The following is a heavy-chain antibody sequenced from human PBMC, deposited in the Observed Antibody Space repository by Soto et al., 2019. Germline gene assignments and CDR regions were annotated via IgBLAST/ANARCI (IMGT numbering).Heavy chain of an antibody. CDR1: GGSISSYY. J-gene: IGHJ4*02. CDR3: ARHERSGYYFFDY. V-gene: IGHV4-59*08. Sequence: QVQLQESGPGLVKPSETLSLTCTVSGGSISSYYWSWIRQPPGKGLEWIGYIYYSGSTNYNPSLKRRVTLSVDTSKNQFSLKLSSVTAADTAVYYCARHERSGYYFFDYWGQGTLVTVSS. CDR2: IYYSGST. D-gene: IGHD3-3*01.